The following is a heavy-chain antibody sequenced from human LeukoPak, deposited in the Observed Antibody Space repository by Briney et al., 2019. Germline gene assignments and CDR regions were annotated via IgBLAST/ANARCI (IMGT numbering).Heavy chain of an antibody. CDR3: ARDPSYSSGWYDY. V-gene: IGHV3-74*01. CDR2: IDSDGSIT. D-gene: IGHD6-19*01. CDR1: GFTFSAYW. Sequence: GGSLRLSCAASGFTFSAYWMHWVRQGPGKGLVWFSRIDSDGSITRYEDSVKGRFTISRDNARNTLYLQMNSLRAEDTAVYYCARDPSYSSGWYDYWGQGTLVTVSS. J-gene: IGHJ4*02.